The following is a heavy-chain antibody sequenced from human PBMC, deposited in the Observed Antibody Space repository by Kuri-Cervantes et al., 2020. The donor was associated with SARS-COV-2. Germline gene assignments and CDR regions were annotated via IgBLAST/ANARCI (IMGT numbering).Heavy chain of an antibody. CDR3: ARIFVPAAILTDGWYFDL. V-gene: IGHV4-61*02. CDR2: IYTSGST. J-gene: IGHJ2*01. CDR1: GGSISSGSYY. D-gene: IGHD2-2*02. Sequence: LRLSCTVSGGSISSGSYYWSWIRQPAGKGLEWIGRIYTSGSTNYNPSLKSRVTISVDTSKNQFSLKLSSVTAADTALYYCARIFVPAAILTDGWYFDLWGRGTLVTVSS.